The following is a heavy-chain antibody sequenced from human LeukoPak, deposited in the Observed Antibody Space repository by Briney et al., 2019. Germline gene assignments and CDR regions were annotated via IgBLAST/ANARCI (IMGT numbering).Heavy chain of an antibody. J-gene: IGHJ3*01. Sequence: GGSLRLSCAASGFTFSDYYMSRIRQGPGKGLEWVSYISISGSTIYYADSVNGRFTISRDIAKNSLYLQMNSLRPEDTAVYYCGRGGSSGYNYNAFDVWGQGTRVTVSS. D-gene: IGHD3-22*01. CDR3: GRGGSSGYNYNAFDV. CDR2: ISISGSTI. CDR1: GFTFSDYY. V-gene: IGHV3-11*04.